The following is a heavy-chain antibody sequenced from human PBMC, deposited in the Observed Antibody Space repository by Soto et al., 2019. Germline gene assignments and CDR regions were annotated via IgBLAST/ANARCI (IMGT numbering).Heavy chain of an antibody. D-gene: IGHD3-10*01. CDR3: ARDLITMVRGVTDYYYGMDV. CDR1: GYTFPSYG. J-gene: IGHJ6*02. Sequence: ASVKVSCKASGYTFPSYGISWVRQAPGQGLEWMGWISAYNGNTNYAQKLQGRVTMTTDTSTSTAYMELRSLRSDDTAVYYCARDLITMVRGVTDYYYGMDVWGQGTTVTVS. V-gene: IGHV1-18*01. CDR2: ISAYNGNT.